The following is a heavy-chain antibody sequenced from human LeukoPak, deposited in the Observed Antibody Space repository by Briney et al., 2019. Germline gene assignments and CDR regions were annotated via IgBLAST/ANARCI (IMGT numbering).Heavy chain of an antibody. D-gene: IGHD1-1*01. CDR1: GFTFSSYA. J-gene: IGHJ4*02. CDR2: ISGSGGST. CDR3: AKDERYNWINGGFDY. V-gene: IGHV3-23*01. Sequence: GGSLRLSCAASGFTFSSYAMSWVRQAPGKGLEWVSAISGSGGSTYYADSVKGRFTISRDNSKNTLYLQMNSLRAEETAVYYCAKDERYNWINGGFDYWGQGTLVTVSS.